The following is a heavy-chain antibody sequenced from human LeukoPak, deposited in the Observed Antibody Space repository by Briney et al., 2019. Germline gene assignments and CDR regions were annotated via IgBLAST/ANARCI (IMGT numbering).Heavy chain of an antibody. CDR1: GYTFTSYG. CDR2: ISAYNGNT. Sequence: GASVKVSCKASGYTFTSYGISWVRQAPGQGLEWMGWISAYNGNTNYAQKLQGRVTMTTDTSTSTACMELRSLRSDDTAVYYCARVEMTTVTTYGMDVWGQGTTVTVSS. V-gene: IGHV1-18*01. CDR3: ARVEMTTVTTYGMDV. D-gene: IGHD4-17*01. J-gene: IGHJ6*02.